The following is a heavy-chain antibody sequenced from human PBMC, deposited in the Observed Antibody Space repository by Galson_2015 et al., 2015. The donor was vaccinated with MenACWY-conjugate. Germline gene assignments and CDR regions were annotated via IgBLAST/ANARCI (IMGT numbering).Heavy chain of an antibody. V-gene: IGHV1-2*06. Sequence: SVKVSCKASGYTFTDHYMHWVRQTPGQGFEWMGRINTNNGGSKYAQKFQGRVTMTRDASISTAYMELLSLRSDDTAVYFCARDRRDIIVALANYFDLWGQGTLVTASS. CDR3: ARDRRDIIVALANYFDL. D-gene: IGHD2-15*01. CDR2: INTNNGGS. J-gene: IGHJ4*02. CDR1: GYTFTDHY.